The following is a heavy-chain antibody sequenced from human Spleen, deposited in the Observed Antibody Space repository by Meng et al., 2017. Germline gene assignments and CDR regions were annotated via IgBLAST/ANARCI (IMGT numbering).Heavy chain of an antibody. CDR1: GYTFINYG. J-gene: IGHJ4*02. Sequence: ASVKVSCKASGYTFINYGITWVRQAPGQGLEWMGWISTYNGNTNYAQKLQARVTMTTDTSASTVYMELTRLTSEDTAVYFCARKAGNCISTTCYSLDYWGQGTLVTVSS. V-gene: IGHV1-18*01. CDR2: ISTYNGNT. D-gene: IGHD2-2*01. CDR3: ARKAGNCISTTCYSLDY.